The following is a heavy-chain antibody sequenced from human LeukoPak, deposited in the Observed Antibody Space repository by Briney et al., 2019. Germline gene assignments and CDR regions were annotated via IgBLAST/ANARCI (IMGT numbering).Heavy chain of an antibody. Sequence: PSETLSLTCAVSGYSISSGYYCGWIRQPPGKGLEWIGSIYHSGSTYCNPSLKSRVTISVDTSKNQFSLKLSSVTAADTAVYYWARQRSSTSTVDYWGQGTLVTVSS. D-gene: IGHD2-2*01. V-gene: IGHV4-38-2*01. J-gene: IGHJ4*02. CDR2: IYHSGST. CDR1: GYSISSGYY. CDR3: ARQRSSTSTVDY.